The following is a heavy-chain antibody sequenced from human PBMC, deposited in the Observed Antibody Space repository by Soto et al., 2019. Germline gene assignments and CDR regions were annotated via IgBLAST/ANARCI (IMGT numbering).Heavy chain of an antibody. CDR2: IYKSATS. D-gene: IGHD7-27*01. CDR1: GDSITNLDYF. V-gene: IGHV4-30-4*01. Sequence: SETLSLTCSVSGDSITNLDYFWAWIRQPPGQALEYIGYIYKSATSYYNPSFERRVAISVDTSKSQFSLNVTSVTAADTAVYFCARGRYCLTGRCFPNWFDSWGQGALVTVSS. CDR3: ARGRYCLTGRCFPNWFDS. J-gene: IGHJ5*01.